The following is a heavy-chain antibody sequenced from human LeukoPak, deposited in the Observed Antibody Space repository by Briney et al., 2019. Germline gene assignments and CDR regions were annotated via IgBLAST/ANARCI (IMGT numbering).Heavy chain of an antibody. V-gene: IGHV3-74*01. J-gene: IGHJ2*01. CDR3: ARDTAMVYWYFDL. Sequence: AGSLRLSCAASGFTFSSYWMHWVRQAPGKGLVWVSRINSDGSSTSYADSVKGRFTISRDNAKNTLYLQMNSLRAEDTAVYYCARDTAMVYWYFDLWGRGTLVTVSS. CDR1: GFTFSSYW. CDR2: INSDGSST. D-gene: IGHD5-18*01.